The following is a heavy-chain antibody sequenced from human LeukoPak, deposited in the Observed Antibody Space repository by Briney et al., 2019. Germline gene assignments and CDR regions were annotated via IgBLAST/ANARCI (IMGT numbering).Heavy chain of an antibody. CDR3: ARGYDFWSGYLV. V-gene: IGHV1-2*06. CDR1: GYTFTGYY. J-gene: IGHJ3*01. CDR2: INPNSGGT. D-gene: IGHD3-3*01. Sequence: GSSVKVSCKASGYTFTGYYMHWVRQAPGQGLEWMGRINPNSGGTNYAQKFQGRVTMTRDTSISTAYMELSRLRSDDTAVYYCARGYDFWSGYLVWGQGTMVTVSS.